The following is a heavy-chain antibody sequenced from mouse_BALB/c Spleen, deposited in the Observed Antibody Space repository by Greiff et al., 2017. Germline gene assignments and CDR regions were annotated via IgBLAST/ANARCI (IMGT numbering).Heavy chain of an antibody. CDR3: AREGDDYDVGLDY. J-gene: IGHJ2*01. D-gene: IGHD2-4*01. Sequence: EVKLMESGPGLVKPSQSLSLTCTVTGYSITSDYAWNWIRQFPGNKLEWMGYISYSGSTSYNPSLKSRISITRDTSKNQFFLQLNSVTTEDTATYYCAREGDDYDVGLDYWGQGTTLTVSS. V-gene: IGHV3-2*02. CDR1: GYSITSDYA. CDR2: ISYSGST.